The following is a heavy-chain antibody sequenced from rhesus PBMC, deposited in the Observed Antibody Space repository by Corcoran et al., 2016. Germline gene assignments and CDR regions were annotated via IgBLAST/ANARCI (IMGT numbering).Heavy chain of an antibody. D-gene: IGHD6-13*01. CDR2: VDPEDGEA. CDR1: GYTFTDYY. Sequence: EVQLVQSGAEVKKPGASVKISCKASGYTFTDYYLHWVRQPRGKGLEWMGRVDPEDGEAIHAQKFQDRVTITADTSTDTAYRELSSLRSEDTAVYYCATGSSWIYGLDSWGQGVVVTVSS. J-gene: IGHJ6*01. CDR3: ATGSSWIYGLDS. V-gene: IGHV1-111*02.